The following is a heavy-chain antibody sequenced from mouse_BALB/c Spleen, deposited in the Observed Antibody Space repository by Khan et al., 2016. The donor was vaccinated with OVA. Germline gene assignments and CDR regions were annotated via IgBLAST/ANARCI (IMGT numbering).Heavy chain of an antibody. Sequence: EVQLQESGPSLVKPSQTLSLTCSVAGDSITSGYWNWIRKFPGNKLEYMGYIIYTGNTYYNPSLKSRISIPRHTSKKQYYLQLSSVTDEDTATYYCARSTYRYAFVYWGQGTLVTVSA. D-gene: IGHD2-14*01. CDR3: ARSTYRYAFVY. CDR1: GDSITSGY. J-gene: IGHJ3*01. CDR2: IIYTGNT. V-gene: IGHV3-8*02.